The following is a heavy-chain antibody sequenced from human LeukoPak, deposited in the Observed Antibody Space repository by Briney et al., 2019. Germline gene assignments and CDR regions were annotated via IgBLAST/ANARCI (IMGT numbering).Heavy chain of an antibody. D-gene: IGHD3-22*01. CDR1: GYSFTSCW. CDR2: IYPGDSDT. Sequence: GESLKISCKGFGYSFTSCWIGWVRQMPGKGLEWMGIIYPGDSDTKYSPSFQGQVTISADRSSNTAYLQWSSLKASDTAIYFCARHPITRYYDSSGDSAGGPDYWGQGTQVTVSS. CDR3: ARHPITRYYDSSGDSAGGPDY. J-gene: IGHJ4*02. V-gene: IGHV5-51*01.